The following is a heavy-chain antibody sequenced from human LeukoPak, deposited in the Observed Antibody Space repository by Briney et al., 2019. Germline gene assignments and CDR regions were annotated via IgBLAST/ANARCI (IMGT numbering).Heavy chain of an antibody. J-gene: IGHJ1*01. CDR3: VRPEGGGPGVTRPEYFQH. D-gene: IGHD2-21*02. Sequence: AGESLKISCKGSGYSFTSYWIGWVRQMPGKGLEWMGIIYPGDSDTRYSPSFQGQVTISADKSISTAYLQWSSLKASDTAMYYCVRPEGGGPGVTRPEYFQHWGQGTLVTVSS. CDR1: GYSFTSYW. CDR2: IYPGDSDT. V-gene: IGHV5-51*01.